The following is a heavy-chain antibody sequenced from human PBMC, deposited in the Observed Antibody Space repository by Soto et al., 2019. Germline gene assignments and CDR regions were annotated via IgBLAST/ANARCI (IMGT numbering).Heavy chain of an antibody. CDR2: TSAYNGNT. CDR1: GYTFTSYG. J-gene: IGHJ5*02. Sequence: ASVKVSCKASGYTFTSYGISWVRQAPGQGLEWMGWTSAYNGNTNYAQKLQGRVTMTTDTSTSTAYMELRSLRSDDTAVYYCARVSGSSTSCYFFYWLDPWGQGTLVTVSS. D-gene: IGHD2-2*01. CDR3: ARVSGSSTSCYFFYWLDP. V-gene: IGHV1-18*01.